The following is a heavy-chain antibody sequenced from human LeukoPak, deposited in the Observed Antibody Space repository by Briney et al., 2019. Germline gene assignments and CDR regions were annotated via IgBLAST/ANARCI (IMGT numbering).Heavy chain of an antibody. CDR1: GFTFSSYG. D-gene: IGHD3-22*01. J-gene: IGHJ4*02. CDR2: IRYDGSNK. CDR3: ARDLAYYYDSSGLDY. Sequence: GGSLRLSCAASGFTFSSYGMHWVRQAPGKGLEWVAFIRYDGSNKYYADSVKGRFTISRDNSKNTLYLQMNSLRAEDTAVYYCARDLAYYYDSSGLDYWGQGTLVTVSS. V-gene: IGHV3-30*02.